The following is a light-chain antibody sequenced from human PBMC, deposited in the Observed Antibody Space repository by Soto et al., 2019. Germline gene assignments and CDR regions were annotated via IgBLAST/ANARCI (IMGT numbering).Light chain of an antibody. CDR2: GAS. J-gene: IGKJ1*01. V-gene: IGKV3-15*01. CDR3: QQYIQWPRT. Sequence: EIALTQSPATLSVSPGEKGTLSCRASQSVSSNLVWYQQKPGQAPRLLIYGASTRATGIPARYSGSGSGTEFNFTISSLQSEDFGVYYCQQYIQWPRTFGQGTKVEIK. CDR1: QSVSSN.